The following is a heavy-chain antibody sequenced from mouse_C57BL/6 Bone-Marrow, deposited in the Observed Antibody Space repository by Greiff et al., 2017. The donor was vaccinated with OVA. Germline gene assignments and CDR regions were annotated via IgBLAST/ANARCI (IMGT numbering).Heavy chain of an antibody. J-gene: IGHJ3*01. Sequence: QVQLQQPGAELVRPGTSVKLSCKASGYTFTSYWMHWVKQRPGQGLEWIGVIDPSDSYTNYNQKFKGKATLTVDTSSSTAYMQLSSLTSEDSAVYYCARDDYLAYWGQGTLVTVSA. CDR3: ARDDYLAY. CDR1: GYTFTSYW. CDR2: IDPSDSYT. D-gene: IGHD2-4*01. V-gene: IGHV1-59*01.